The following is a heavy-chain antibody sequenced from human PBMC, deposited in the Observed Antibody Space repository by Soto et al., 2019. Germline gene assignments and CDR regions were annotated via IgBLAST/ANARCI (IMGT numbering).Heavy chain of an antibody. CDR3: AKDRGITIFGVVEFYFDN. CDR1: GFTFSSNG. V-gene: IGHV3-30*18. J-gene: IGHJ4*02. D-gene: IGHD3-3*01. CDR2: ISYDGSSA. Sequence: QVQLVESGGGVLQPGRSLRLSCAASGFTFSSNGMHWVRQAPGKGLEWVAVISYDGSSAYYADSVKGRFTISRDNSKNTLYLQMNSLRAEDTAVYYCAKDRGITIFGVVEFYFDNWGQGTLVTVSS.